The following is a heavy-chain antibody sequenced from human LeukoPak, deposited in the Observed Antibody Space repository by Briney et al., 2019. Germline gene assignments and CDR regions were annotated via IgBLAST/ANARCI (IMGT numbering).Heavy chain of an antibody. CDR3: ARLGSVVTDPFDI. J-gene: IGHJ3*02. CDR1: GYSISSGYY. CDR2: IYHSGST. Sequence: SETLSLTCTVSGYSISSGYYWGWIRQPPGKGLEWIGSIYHSGSTYYNPSLKSRVTISVDTSKNQFSLQLNSVTPEDTAVYYCARLGSVVTDPFDIWGQGTMVTVSS. V-gene: IGHV4-38-2*02. D-gene: IGHD4-23*01.